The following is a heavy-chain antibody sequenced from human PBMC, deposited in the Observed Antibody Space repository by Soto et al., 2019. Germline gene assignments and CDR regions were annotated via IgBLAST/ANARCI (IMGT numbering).Heavy chain of an antibody. Sequence: PSETLSLTCTVSGGSISSSSYYWDWIRQPPGKGLEWIGSIYYSGSTYYNPSLKSRVTISVDTSKNQFSLKLSSVTAADTAVYYCASELYYDILTGYYKKDYFDSWGQGTLVTVSS. CDR1: GGSISSSSYY. CDR2: IYYSGST. CDR3: ASELYYDILTGYYKKDYFDS. V-gene: IGHV4-39*01. J-gene: IGHJ4*02. D-gene: IGHD3-9*01.